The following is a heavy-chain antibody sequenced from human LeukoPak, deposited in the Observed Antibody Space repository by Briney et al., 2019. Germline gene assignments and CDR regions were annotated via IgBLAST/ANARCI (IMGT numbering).Heavy chain of an antibody. CDR2: INPDGSEK. V-gene: IGHV3-7*03. CDR1: GFTFSSYV. CDR3: ARHGDFCFDN. D-gene: IGHD4-17*01. Sequence: AGGSLRLSCAASGFTFSSYVMNWVRQAPGKGLEYVAYINPDGSEKNCVDSVKGRFSISRDNAQNTLFLQMNSLRAEDTALYYCARHGDFCFDNWGQGTPVTVS. J-gene: IGHJ4*02.